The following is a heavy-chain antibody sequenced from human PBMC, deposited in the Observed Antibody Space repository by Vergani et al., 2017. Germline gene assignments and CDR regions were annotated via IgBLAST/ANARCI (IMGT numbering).Heavy chain of an antibody. CDR2: IRSDESRR. J-gene: IGHJ4*02. CDR3: AKEGGGYCSGGTCYPEY. Sequence: VQLVESGGGLVQPGGSLRLSCAASGFTFSSCWMSWVRQAPGKGLEWVASIRSDESRRYYGDSMEGPFTISRDNSKNTLYLQMKSLRPEDTAVYYCAKEGGGYCSGGTCYPEYWGQGTLVIVSS. V-gene: IGHV3-30*02. CDR1: GFTFSSCW. D-gene: IGHD2-15*01.